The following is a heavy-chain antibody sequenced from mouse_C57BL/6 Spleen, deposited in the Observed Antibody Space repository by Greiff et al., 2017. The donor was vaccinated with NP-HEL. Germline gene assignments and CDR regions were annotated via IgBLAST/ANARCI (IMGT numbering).Heavy chain of an antibody. V-gene: IGHV1-15*01. J-gene: IGHJ1*03. CDR1: GYTFTDYE. Sequence: QVQLQQSGAELVRPGASVTLSCKASGYTFTDYEMHWVKQTPVHGLEWIGAIDPETGGTAYNQKFKGKAILTADKSSSTAYMELRSLTSEDSAVYYCTRSPRYWYFDVWGTGTTVTVSS. CDR3: TRSPRYWYFDV. CDR2: IDPETGGT.